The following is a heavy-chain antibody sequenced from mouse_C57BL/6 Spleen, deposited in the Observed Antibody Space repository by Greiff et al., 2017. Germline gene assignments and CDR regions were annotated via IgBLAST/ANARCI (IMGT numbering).Heavy chain of an antibody. V-gene: IGHV12-3*01. J-gene: IGHJ1*03. CDR1: GFPITSGYY. CDR2: ITHSGET. Sequence: ESGPGLVKPSQSLFLTCSITGFPITSGYYWIWIRQSPGKPLEWMGYITHSGETFYNPSLQSPISITRETSKNQFFLQLNSVTTEDTAMYYCAGDSGLRRGYFDVWGTGTTVTVSS. D-gene: IGHD2-4*01. CDR3: AGDSGLRRGYFDV.